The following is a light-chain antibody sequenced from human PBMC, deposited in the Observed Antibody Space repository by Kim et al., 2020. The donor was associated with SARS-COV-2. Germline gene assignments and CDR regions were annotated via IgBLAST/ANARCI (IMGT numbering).Light chain of an antibody. Sequence: SSELTQDPAVSVALGQTVRITCQGDSLRTYYASWYQQKPGQAPVLVIYGKNNRPSGIPDRFSGSSSGNTASLTITGAQAGDEADYYCNSRDNSGNHRVFG. CDR2: GKN. CDR1: SLRTYY. CDR3: NSRDNSGNHRV. J-gene: IGLJ1*01. V-gene: IGLV3-19*01.